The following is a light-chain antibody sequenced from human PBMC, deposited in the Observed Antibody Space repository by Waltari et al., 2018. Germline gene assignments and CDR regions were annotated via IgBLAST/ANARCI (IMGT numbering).Light chain of an antibody. V-gene: IGKV1-5*03. CDR3: QQYMTNSWT. CDR1: QSLINR. J-gene: IGKJ1*01. CDR2: KAS. Sequence: DIQMTQSPSTLSASVGDRVTITCRASQSLINRLALFQQKPGKAPNLLIYKASDLESGVPSRFSGSESGTEFTLTINSLQPDDFATYYCQQYMTNSWTFGQGTRVEVK.